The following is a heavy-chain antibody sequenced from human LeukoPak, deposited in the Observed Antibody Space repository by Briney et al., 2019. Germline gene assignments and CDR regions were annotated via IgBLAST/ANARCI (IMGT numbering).Heavy chain of an antibody. CDR2: ISAYNGNT. V-gene: IGHV1-18*04. J-gene: IGHJ4*02. Sequence: ASVKVSCKASGYTFTSYGISWVRQAPGQGLEWMGWISAYNGNTNYAQKLQGRVTMTTDTSTSTAYMELRSLRSDDTAVYYCARDRAARTSLYFDYWGQGTLVTVSS. CDR3: ARDRAARTSLYFDY. CDR1: GYTFTSYG. D-gene: IGHD3-10*01.